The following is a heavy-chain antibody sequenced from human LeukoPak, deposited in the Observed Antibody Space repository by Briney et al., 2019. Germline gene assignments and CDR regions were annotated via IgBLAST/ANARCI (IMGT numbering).Heavy chain of an antibody. V-gene: IGHV4-59*08. CDR3: ARFSSNTWGFDF. Sequence: SETLSLTCTVSGGSISGYYWSWIRQTPGKGLEWIAYIYYSGSTNYNPSLKSRVTISIDTSKSQFSLKLTSVTAADTAVYYCARFSSNTWGFDFWGQGTLVTVSS. J-gene: IGHJ4*02. CDR2: IYYSGST. D-gene: IGHD7-27*01. CDR1: GGSISGYY.